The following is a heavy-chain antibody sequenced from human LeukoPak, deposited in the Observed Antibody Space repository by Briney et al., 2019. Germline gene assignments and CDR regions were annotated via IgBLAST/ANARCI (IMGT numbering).Heavy chain of an antibody. J-gene: IGHJ4*02. Sequence: PSETLSLTCAVYGGSFSGYYWSWIRQPPGKGLEWIGSIYHSGSTYYNPSLKSRVTISVDTSKNRFSLKLSSVTAADTAVYYCARGRETVANSAFDYWGQGTLVTVSS. CDR2: IYHSGST. D-gene: IGHD6-19*01. CDR1: GGSFSGYY. V-gene: IGHV4-34*01. CDR3: ARGRETVANSAFDY.